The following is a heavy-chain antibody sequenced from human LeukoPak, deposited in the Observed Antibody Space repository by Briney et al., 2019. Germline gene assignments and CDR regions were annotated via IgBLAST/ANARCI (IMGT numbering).Heavy chain of an antibody. Sequence: PGGSLRLSCAASGFTVSSNHMSWVRQAPGKGLEWVSVIYSGGSTYYADSLKGRFTISRDNSKNTLYLQMNSLRAEDTAVYYCVREHCSGGTCYSFFDYWGQGTLVTVSS. V-gene: IGHV3-53*01. J-gene: IGHJ4*02. D-gene: IGHD2-15*01. CDR2: IYSGGST. CDR1: GFTVSSNH. CDR3: VREHCSGGTCYSFFDY.